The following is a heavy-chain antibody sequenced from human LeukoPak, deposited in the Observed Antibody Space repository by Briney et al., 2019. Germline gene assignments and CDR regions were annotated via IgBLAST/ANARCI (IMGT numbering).Heavy chain of an antibody. J-gene: IGHJ1*01. CDR1: GYTFTTYG. Sequence: SVKVSCKASGYTFTTYGISWVRQAPGQGLEWMGGIIPIFGTANYAQKFQGRVTITADESTSTAYMELSSLRSEDTAVYYCARVLASSGWNSWGQGTLVTVSS. V-gene: IGHV1-69*13. D-gene: IGHD6-19*01. CDR2: IIPIFGTA. CDR3: ARVLASSGWNS.